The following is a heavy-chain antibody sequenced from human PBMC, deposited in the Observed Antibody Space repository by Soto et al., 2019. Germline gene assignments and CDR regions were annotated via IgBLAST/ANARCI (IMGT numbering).Heavy chain of an antibody. J-gene: IGHJ6*02. CDR3: ARGHDFWTNYYGMDV. V-gene: IGHV3-13*01. CDR1: GFTFSSYD. CDR2: IGTAGDT. Sequence: GGSLRLSCAASGFTFSSYDMHWVRQATGKGLEWVSAIGTAGDTYYPGSVKGRFTISRENAKNSLYLQMNSLRAEDTAVYYCARGHDFWTNYYGMDVWGQGTTVTVSS. D-gene: IGHD3-3*01.